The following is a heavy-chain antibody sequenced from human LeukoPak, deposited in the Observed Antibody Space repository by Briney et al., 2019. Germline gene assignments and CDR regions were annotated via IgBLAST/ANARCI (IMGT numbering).Heavy chain of an antibody. CDR2: IYTNGRDT. V-gene: IGHV3-23*05. CDR1: GFVFRSYG. J-gene: IGHJ5*02. Sequence: GGSLRLSCAASGFVFRSYGMNWVRQAPGKGLEWVSGIYTNGRDTRYADSVKGRFTISRDNSKNTLYLQMNSLRAEDTAVYYCAKDEAAGGDWFDPWGQGTLVTVSS. D-gene: IGHD6-13*01. CDR3: AKDEAAGGDWFDP.